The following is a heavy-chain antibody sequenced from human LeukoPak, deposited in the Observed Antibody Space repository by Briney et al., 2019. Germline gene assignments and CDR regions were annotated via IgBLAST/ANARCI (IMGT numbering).Heavy chain of an antibody. CDR3: ASRQITYSCDSRGYPPGY. CDR1: GGSFSGYY. D-gene: IGHD3-22*01. Sequence: SETLSLTCAVYGGSFSGYYWSWIRQPPGKGLEWIGEINHSGSTNYNPSLKSRVTISVDTSKNQFSLKLSSVTAADTAVYYCASRQITYSCDSRGYPPGYWGQGTLVTVSS. CDR2: INHSGST. J-gene: IGHJ4*02. V-gene: IGHV4-34*01.